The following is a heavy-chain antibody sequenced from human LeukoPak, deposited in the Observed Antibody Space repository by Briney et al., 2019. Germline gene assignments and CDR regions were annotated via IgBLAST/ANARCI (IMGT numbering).Heavy chain of an antibody. Sequence: ASVKVSCKAFGYSLTNHYVHWVRQAPGQGLEWMGEINPSGGSTSYAQKFQGRITVTRDTYTNTVYMDLSGLRSEDTATYYCARGAPTTRIGAGRFDYWGQGSLLTVAS. CDR3: ARGAPTTRIGAGRFDY. V-gene: IGHV1-46*01. CDR2: INPSGGST. D-gene: IGHD5-12*01. CDR1: GYSLTNHY. J-gene: IGHJ4*02.